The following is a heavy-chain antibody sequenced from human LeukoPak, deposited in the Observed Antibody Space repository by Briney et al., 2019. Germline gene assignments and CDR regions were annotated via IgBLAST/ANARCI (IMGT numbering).Heavy chain of an antibody. CDR3: ARARWQLVPYFDS. D-gene: IGHD6-6*01. CDR2: INPNSGGT. V-gene: IGHV1-2*02. CDR1: GYTFTDYY. J-gene: IGHJ4*02. Sequence: ASLKLSCKASGYTFTDYYMHWVRQAPGQGLEWMGWINPNSGGTNFAQKFQGRVAMTRDTSISTAYLELGSLRSDDTAVYFCARARWQLVPYFDSWGQGTLVTVSS.